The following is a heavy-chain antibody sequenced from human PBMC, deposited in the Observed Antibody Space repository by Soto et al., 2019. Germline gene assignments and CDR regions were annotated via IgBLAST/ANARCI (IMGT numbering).Heavy chain of an antibody. V-gene: IGHV3-33*01. D-gene: IGHD4-17*01. CDR3: ARDYGASHDYYYYGMDV. Sequence: PLGSLRLSCEASGFNFNTYGMHWVRQAPGKGLEWVAVIWHDGTDKYYGDSVKGRFTISRDNSKNTLYLQMNSLRVEDAGVYYCARDYGASHDYYYYGMDVWGQGTTVTVSS. J-gene: IGHJ6*02. CDR2: IWHDGTDK. CDR1: GFNFNTYG.